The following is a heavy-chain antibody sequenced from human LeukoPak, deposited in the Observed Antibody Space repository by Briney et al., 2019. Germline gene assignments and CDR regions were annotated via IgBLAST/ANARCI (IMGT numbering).Heavy chain of an antibody. CDR3: ARNNYLYGSGSYYIDY. V-gene: IGHV4-39*01. D-gene: IGHD3-10*01. J-gene: IGHJ4*02. Sequence: SETLSLTCTVSGGSISSSSYYWGWIRQPPGKGLEWIGSIYYSGSTYYNPSLKSRVTISVDTSKNQFSLKLSSVTAADTAVYYCARNNYLYGSGSYYIDYWGQGTLATVSS. CDR1: GGSISSSSYY. CDR2: IYYSGST.